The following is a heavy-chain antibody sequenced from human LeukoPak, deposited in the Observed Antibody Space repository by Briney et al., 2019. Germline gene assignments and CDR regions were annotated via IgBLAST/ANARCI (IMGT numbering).Heavy chain of an antibody. J-gene: IGHJ5*02. Sequence: SVTVSCKASGGTFSSYAISWVRQAPGQGLEWMGRIIPILGIANYAQKLQGRVTITADKSTSTAYMELSSLRSEDTAVYYCARSGSRYDSSGYYPNWFDPWGQGTLVTVSS. V-gene: IGHV1-69*04. CDR2: IIPILGIA. CDR3: ARSGSRYDSSGYYPNWFDP. CDR1: GGTFSSYA. D-gene: IGHD3-22*01.